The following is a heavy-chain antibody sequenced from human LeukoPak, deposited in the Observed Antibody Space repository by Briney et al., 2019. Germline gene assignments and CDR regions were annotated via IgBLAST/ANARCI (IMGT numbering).Heavy chain of an antibody. V-gene: IGHV4-34*01. D-gene: IGHD3-22*01. CDR1: GGSISSYY. CDR3: ARTSVLVVVIHP. J-gene: IGHJ5*02. CDR2: INHSGST. Sequence: PSETLSLTCTVSGGSISSYYWSWIRQPPGKGLEWIGEINHSGSTNYNPSLKSRVTISVDTSKNQFSLKLSSVTAADTAVYYCARTSVLVVVIHPWGQGTLVTVSS.